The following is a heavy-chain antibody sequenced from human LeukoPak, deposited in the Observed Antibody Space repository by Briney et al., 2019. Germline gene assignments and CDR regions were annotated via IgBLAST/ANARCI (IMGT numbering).Heavy chain of an antibody. D-gene: IGHD1-1*01. V-gene: IGHV1-3*01. CDR3: ARVREYDSFDAFDI. Sequence: ASVKVSCKASGYTFTSYAMHWVRQAPGQRLEWMGWINAGNSNTKYSQKFQGRVTITRDTSASTAYMELSSLRSEDTAVYYCARVREYDSFDAFDIWGQGTMVTVSS. CDR2: INAGNSNT. CDR1: GYTFTSYA. J-gene: IGHJ3*02.